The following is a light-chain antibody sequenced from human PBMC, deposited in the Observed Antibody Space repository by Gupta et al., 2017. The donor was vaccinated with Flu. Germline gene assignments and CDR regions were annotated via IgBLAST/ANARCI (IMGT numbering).Light chain of an antibody. CDR1: SSDVGGNDF. CDR2: EAT. Sequence: HSALPQAPSASGSPGQSFTISCTGTSSDVGGNDFVSWYQQHPGRAPKLIIFEATKRPSGVPDRFSGSKSGNTASLTVSGLQTEDEAHYYCSSFADNNNVIFGGGTKLTVL. J-gene: IGLJ2*01. CDR3: SSFADNNNVI. V-gene: IGLV2-8*01.